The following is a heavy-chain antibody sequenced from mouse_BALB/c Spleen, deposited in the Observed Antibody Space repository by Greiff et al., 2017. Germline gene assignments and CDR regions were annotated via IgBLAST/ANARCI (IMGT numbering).Heavy chain of an antibody. CDR2: ISSGGSYT. D-gene: IGHD1-1*01. V-gene: IGHV5-6*01. CDR3: ARIYYYYFDY. J-gene: IGHJ2*01. Sequence: EVQLVESGGDLVKPGGSLKLSCAASGFTFSSYGMSWVRQTPDKRLEWVATISSGGSYTYYPDSVKGRFTISRDNAKNTLYLQMSSLKSEDTAMYYCARIYYYYFDYWGQGTTLTVSS. CDR1: GFTFSSYG.